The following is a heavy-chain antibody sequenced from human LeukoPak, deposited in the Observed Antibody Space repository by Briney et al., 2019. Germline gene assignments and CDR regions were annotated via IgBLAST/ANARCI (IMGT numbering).Heavy chain of an antibody. V-gene: IGHV4-39*01. CDR1: GGSISSSSHY. CDR2: IYYSGST. J-gene: IGHJ4*02. Sequence: SSETLSLTCTVSGGSISSSSHYWGWIRQPPGKGLDWIGSIYYSGSTYYNPSLMSRVTISVDTSKNQFSLKLSSVTAADTAVYYCARHVVYASGTYSFDYWGQGTLVTVSS. D-gene: IGHD3-10*01. CDR3: ARHVVYASGTYSFDY.